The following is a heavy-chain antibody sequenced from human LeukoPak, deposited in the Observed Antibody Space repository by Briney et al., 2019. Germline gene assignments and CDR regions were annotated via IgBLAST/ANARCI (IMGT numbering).Heavy chain of an antibody. Sequence: ASVKVSCKASGYILTNYYMHWVRQAPGQGLEWMGIINPSRGNTRYAQKFQGRVTMTRDMSTSTVYMELSSLRSEDTAVYYCARDSANYYDNTGDKFFYYYMDVWGKGTTVTVSS. D-gene: IGHD3-22*01. J-gene: IGHJ6*03. CDR3: ARDSANYYDNTGDKFFYYYMDV. V-gene: IGHV1-46*01. CDR1: GYILTNYY. CDR2: INPSRGNT.